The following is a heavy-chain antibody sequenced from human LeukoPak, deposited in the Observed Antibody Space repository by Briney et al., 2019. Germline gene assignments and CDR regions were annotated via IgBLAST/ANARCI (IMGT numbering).Heavy chain of an antibody. J-gene: IGHJ4*02. V-gene: IGHV3-30-3*01. CDR1: GFTFSSYA. Sequence: GGSLRLSCAASGFTFSSYAMHWVRQAPGKGLEWVAVISYDGSNKYYADSVKGRFTISRDNAKNTLYLQMNSLRAEDTAVYYCARDGEGELLNWGQGTLVTVSS. CDR2: ISYDGSNK. D-gene: IGHD1-26*01. CDR3: ARDGEGELLN.